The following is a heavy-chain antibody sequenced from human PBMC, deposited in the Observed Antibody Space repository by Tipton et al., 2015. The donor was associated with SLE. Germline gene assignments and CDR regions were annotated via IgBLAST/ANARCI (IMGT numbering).Heavy chain of an antibody. CDR2: IYNSRNT. D-gene: IGHD3-16*01. J-gene: IGHJ2*01. Sequence: TLSLTCTVSGDSISGGGYFWTWIRQHPGKGLEWIGYIYNSRNTNYNPSLNSRVSISVDRSNNQFSLILSSVTAADTAVYYCARGDRLPSHVSWYFDLWGRGTLVTVSS. V-gene: IGHV4-31*03. CDR3: ARGDRLPSHVSWYFDL. CDR1: GDSISGGGYF.